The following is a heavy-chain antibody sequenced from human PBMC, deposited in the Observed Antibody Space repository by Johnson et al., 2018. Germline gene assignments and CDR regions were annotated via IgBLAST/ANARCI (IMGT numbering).Heavy chain of an antibody. D-gene: IGHD4-17*01. CDR2: ITSSGYTI. Sequence: QVQLQESGGDLVQPGGSLRLSCRVSGFIFSDYYMNWIRQAPGKGPEWVSYITSSGYTIDYAESVKGRFTISRENVKNSVYLQMNDLRPEDTAVYYCTRGTVTARKNWFEHWGQGTPVIVSS. CDR3: TRGTVTARKNWFEH. J-gene: IGHJ5*02. V-gene: IGHV3-11*01. CDR1: GFIFSDYY.